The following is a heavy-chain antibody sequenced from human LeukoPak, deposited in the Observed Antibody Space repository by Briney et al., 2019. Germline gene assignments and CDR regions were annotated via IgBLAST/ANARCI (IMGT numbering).Heavy chain of an antibody. Sequence: GRSLRLSCAASGFTFSSYAMHWVRQALGKGLEWVAVISYDGSNKYYADSVKGRFTISRDNTRNTLYLQMNSLRAEDTAVYYCAREKSVLLWFGENLGFDPWGQGTLDTVSS. V-gene: IGHV3-30*04. D-gene: IGHD3-10*01. CDR3: AREKSVLLWFGENLGFDP. CDR2: ISYDGSNK. J-gene: IGHJ5*02. CDR1: GFTFSSYA.